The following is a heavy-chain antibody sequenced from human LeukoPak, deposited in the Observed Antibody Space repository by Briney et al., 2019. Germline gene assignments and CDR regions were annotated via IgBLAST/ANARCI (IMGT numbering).Heavy chain of an antibody. CDR1: GYSFTSYW. CDR2: SYPGDSGT. D-gene: IGHD6-19*01. J-gene: IGHJ3*02. V-gene: IGHV5-51*01. CDR3: ATQRTRVGYSSGCQTDAFDI. Sequence: GESLKFSCKGSGYSFTSYWIGWVRQMPGKGLEWMGISYPGDSGTRYSPSFQGQVTISADKSISTAYLQWSSLKASDTAMYYCATQRTRVGYSSGCQTDAFDIWGQGTMVTVSS.